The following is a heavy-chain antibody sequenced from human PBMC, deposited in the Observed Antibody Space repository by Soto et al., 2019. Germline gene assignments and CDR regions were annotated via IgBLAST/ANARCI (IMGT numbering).Heavy chain of an antibody. Sequence: VQLVQSGAEVKKPGSSVKVSCKASGGTFRSYVISWVRQAPGEGLEWMGGIIPLIGTENYAQKFQGRVTLTADESTSPAHMGPGSLRSGDTGVYYCATRIAARPDYFDSWGQGTLVTVSS. CDR2: IIPLIGTE. J-gene: IGHJ4*02. D-gene: IGHD6-6*01. CDR1: GGTFRSYV. V-gene: IGHV1-69*01. CDR3: ATRIAARPDYFDS.